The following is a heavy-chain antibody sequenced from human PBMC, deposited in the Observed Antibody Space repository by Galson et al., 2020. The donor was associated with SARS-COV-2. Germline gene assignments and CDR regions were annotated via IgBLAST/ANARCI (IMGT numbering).Heavy chain of an antibody. CDR2: IYHSGST. D-gene: IGHD3-3*01. CDR3: ARDLHPTRITIFGVVIGFNFYY. V-gene: IGHV4-38-2*02. J-gene: IGHJ4*02. Sequence: SETLSLTCTVSGYSISSGYYWGWIRQPPGKGLAWIGSIYHSGSTYYNPSLKSRVTISVDTSKNQFSLKLSSVTAADTAVYYCARDLHPTRITIFGVVIGFNFYYWGEGTLVTVSS. CDR1: GYSISSGYY.